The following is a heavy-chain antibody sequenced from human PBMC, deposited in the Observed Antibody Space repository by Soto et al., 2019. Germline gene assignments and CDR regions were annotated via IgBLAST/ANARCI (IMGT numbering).Heavy chain of an antibody. CDR1: GGSFSGYY. V-gene: IGHV4-34*01. D-gene: IGHD1-1*01. CDR2: INHSGST. Sequence: SETLSLTCAVYGGSFSGYYWSWIRQPPGKGLEWIGEINHSGSTNYNPSLKSRVTISVDTSKNQFSLKLSSVTAADTAVYYCARGFSLGDPLEYLDERAQRTLVTVSS. J-gene: IGHJ4*02. CDR3: ARGFSLGDPLEYLDE.